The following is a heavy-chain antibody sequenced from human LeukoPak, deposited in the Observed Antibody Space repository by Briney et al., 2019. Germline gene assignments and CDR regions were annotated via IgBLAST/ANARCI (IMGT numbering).Heavy chain of an antibody. Sequence: SVKVSCKASGGTFSSYAISWVRQAPGQGLEWMGGIIPIFGTANYAQKFQGRVTITTDESTSTAYMELSSLRSEDTAVYYCARENRKSIGNTRSPSYYFDYWGQGTLVTVSS. D-gene: IGHD1/OR15-1a*01. CDR3: ARENRKSIGNTRSPSYYFDY. V-gene: IGHV1-69*05. CDR2: IIPIFGTA. J-gene: IGHJ4*02. CDR1: GGTFSSYA.